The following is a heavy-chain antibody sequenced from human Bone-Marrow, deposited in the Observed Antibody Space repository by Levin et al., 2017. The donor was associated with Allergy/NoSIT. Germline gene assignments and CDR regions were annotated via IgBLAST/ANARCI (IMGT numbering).Heavy chain of an antibody. CDR3: ARAEYSGYVAGHDY. J-gene: IGHJ4*02. V-gene: IGHV3-53*01. CDR1: GFIVSDNY. D-gene: IGHD5-12*01. Sequence: LKISCAASGFIVSDNYMSWFRQAPGKGLECVSVLFKDDTTYYADSVKGRFTISRDNSKNTVYLQMNSLRAEDTAMYYCARAEYSGYVAGHDYWGQGTLVTVSS. CDR2: LFKDDTT.